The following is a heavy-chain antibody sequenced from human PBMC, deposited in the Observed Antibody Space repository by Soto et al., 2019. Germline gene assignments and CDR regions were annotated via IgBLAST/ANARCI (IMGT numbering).Heavy chain of an antibody. CDR2: IKSETDGGTA. Sequence: LRLSCAASGFNLSHPWMTWVRQAAGKGLEWVGRIKSETDGGTADYAAPVKGRITISRDDSKNTVYLQMNSLKTEDTAVYYCTTGIYYDLLTGYHDVAYWGQGTLVTVSS. D-gene: IGHD3-9*01. CDR3: TTGIYYDLLTGYHDVAY. J-gene: IGHJ4*02. CDR1: GFNLSHPW. V-gene: IGHV3-15*01.